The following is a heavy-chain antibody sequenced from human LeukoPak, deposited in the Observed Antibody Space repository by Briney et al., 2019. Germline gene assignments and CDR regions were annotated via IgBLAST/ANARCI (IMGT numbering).Heavy chain of an antibody. CDR3: AKVAATLFGFYDF. CDR1: GFAFSSYA. D-gene: IGHD3-10*02. J-gene: IGHJ4*02. V-gene: IGHV3-23*01. CDR2: ISGSGGNK. Sequence: GGFLRLSCAASGFAFSSYAMSWARQSPGKGLDGVSAISGSGGNKHYADSVKGRCPISRDNPKNPLYLQVNSLRTEHTAVYFCAKVAATLFGFYDFWGQGTLVTVSS.